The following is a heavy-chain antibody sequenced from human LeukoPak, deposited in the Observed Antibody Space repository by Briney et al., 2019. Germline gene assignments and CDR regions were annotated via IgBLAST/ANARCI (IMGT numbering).Heavy chain of an antibody. D-gene: IGHD3-10*01. V-gene: IGHV4-39*01. J-gene: IGHJ6*02. Sequence: KPSETLSLTCTVSGGSISSSSYYWGWIRQPPGKGLEWIGSIYYSGSTYYNPSLKSRVTISVDTSKNQFSLKLSSVTAADTAVYYCASLSYGSGSRGGMDVWGQGTTVTVSS. CDR3: ASLSYGSGSRGGMDV. CDR2: IYYSGST. CDR1: GGSISSSSYY.